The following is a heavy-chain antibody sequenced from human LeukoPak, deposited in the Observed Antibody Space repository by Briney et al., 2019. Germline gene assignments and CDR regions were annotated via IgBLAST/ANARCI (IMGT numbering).Heavy chain of an antibody. V-gene: IGHV4-59*01. CDR2: IYYSGST. Sequence: PSETLSLTCTVSGGSISYYYWSWIRQPPGKGLEWIGYIYYSGSTNYNPSPKSRVTISVDTSKNRFSLNLTSVTTADTAVYYCARVSCSSTSCPRRDALDVWGQGTMVTVSS. J-gene: IGHJ3*01. CDR3: ARVSCSSTSCPRRDALDV. CDR1: GGSISYYY. D-gene: IGHD2-2*01.